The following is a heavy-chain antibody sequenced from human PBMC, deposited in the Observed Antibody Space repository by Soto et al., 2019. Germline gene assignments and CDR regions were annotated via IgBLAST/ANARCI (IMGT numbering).Heavy chain of an antibody. J-gene: IGHJ5*02. V-gene: IGHV4-59*01. CDR3: ARLPWADYGGIFDP. CDR1: GGSISNYY. Sequence: SETLSLTCTVSGGSISNYYWSWIRHPPGKKLEWIGYIYYSGSTNYNPSLKSRVTISVDTSKNQFSLKLYSVTTADTAMYYCARLPWADYGGIFDPWGQGTLVTGSS. CDR2: IYYSGST. D-gene: IGHD4-17*01.